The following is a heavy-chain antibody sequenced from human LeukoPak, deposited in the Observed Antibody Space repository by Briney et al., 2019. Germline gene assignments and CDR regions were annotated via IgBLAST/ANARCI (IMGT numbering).Heavy chain of an antibody. Sequence: ASVKVSCKASGYTFTNYDIHWVRQAPGQGLEWMGRIIPILGIANYAQKFQGRVTITADKSTSTAYMELSSLRSEDTAVYYCIFAPWDYYDSSGSLFDYWGQGTLVTVSS. CDR3: IFAPWDYYDSSGSLFDY. J-gene: IGHJ4*02. D-gene: IGHD3-22*01. CDR1: GYTFTNYD. V-gene: IGHV1-69*04. CDR2: IIPILGIA.